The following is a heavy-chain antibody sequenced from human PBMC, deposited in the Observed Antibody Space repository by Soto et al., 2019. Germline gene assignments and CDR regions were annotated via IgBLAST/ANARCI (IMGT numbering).Heavy chain of an antibody. Sequence: PSETLSLTCIVSGESISGSSYCWGWIRQPPGKGLEWIGSIYYSGRTYYNPSFKSRVTISIDTSKNQFSLKLSSVTATDTAVYYCARQRTTVVTQAYFDHWGQGALVTVSS. CDR2: IYYSGRT. CDR1: GESISGSSYC. J-gene: IGHJ4*02. V-gene: IGHV4-39*01. D-gene: IGHD2-21*02. CDR3: ARQRTTVVTQAYFDH.